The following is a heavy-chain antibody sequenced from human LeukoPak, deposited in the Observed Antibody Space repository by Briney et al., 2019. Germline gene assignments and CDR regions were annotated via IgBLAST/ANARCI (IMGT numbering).Heavy chain of an antibody. CDR3: AKDIRSYDFWSGYAENWLDP. J-gene: IGHJ5*02. Sequence: GGSLRLSCAASGFTFDDYAMHWVCHGPGKGLEWVSLISGDGGSTYYADSVKGRFTISRDNSKNSLYLQMNSLRTEDTALYYCAKDIRSYDFWSGYAENWLDPWGEGTLVTVSS. V-gene: IGHV3-43*02. CDR2: ISGDGGST. D-gene: IGHD3-3*01. CDR1: GFTFDDYA.